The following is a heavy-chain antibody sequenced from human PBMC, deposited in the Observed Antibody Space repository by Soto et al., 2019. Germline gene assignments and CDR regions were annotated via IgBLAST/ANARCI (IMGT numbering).Heavy chain of an antibody. J-gene: IGHJ4*02. CDR3: ASISAIRAVAGPGTGFDY. V-gene: IGHV3-66*01. CDR2: IYSGGST. CDR1: GFTVSSIY. Sequence: GGSLRLSCAASGFTVSSIYMSWGPPAPGKGLEWVSVIYSGGSTYYADSVKGRFTISRDNSKNTLYLQMNSLRAEDTAVYYCASISAIRAVAGPGTGFDYWGQGTLVTVSS. D-gene: IGHD6-19*01.